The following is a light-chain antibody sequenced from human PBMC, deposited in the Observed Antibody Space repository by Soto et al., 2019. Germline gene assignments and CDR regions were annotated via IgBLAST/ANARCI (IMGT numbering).Light chain of an antibody. CDR2: GAS. CDR3: QQYNNWPPST. CDR1: QSVMSN. Sequence: IVLTQSPGTLSLSPGERATLSCRASQSVMSNFLAWYQQKPGQAPRLLIYGASTRATGIPARFSGSGSGTEFTLTISSLQSEDFAVYYCQQYNNWPPSTFGQGTRLEIK. J-gene: IGKJ5*01. V-gene: IGKV3-15*01.